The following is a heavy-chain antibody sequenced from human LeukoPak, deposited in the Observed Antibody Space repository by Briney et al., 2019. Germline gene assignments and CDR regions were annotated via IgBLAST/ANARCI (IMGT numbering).Heavy chain of an antibody. Sequence: PSETLSLTCTVSGGSINNYYWSWIRQSPGKGLEWIGYIYYSGGSGSTNYNPSFKSRVTMSVDMSKNQFSLKLNSVAAADTAVYYCARSSSGRTPPGYWGQGTLVTVSS. CDR3: ARSSSGRTPPGY. CDR1: GGSINNYY. CDR2: IYYSGGSGST. J-gene: IGHJ4*02. V-gene: IGHV4-59*01. D-gene: IGHD3-22*01.